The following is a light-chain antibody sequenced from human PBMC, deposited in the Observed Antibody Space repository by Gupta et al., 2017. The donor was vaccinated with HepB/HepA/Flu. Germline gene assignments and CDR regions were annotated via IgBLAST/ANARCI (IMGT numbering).Light chain of an antibody. CDR1: QGIGMY. Sequence: DIQLTQSPSFLSASVGDRVTITCRASQGIGMYLAWYQHKPGRAPNVLIYDASTLQSGVPSRFSGSGSETEFTLTINYLQPEDFATYFCQQLNNFPWTFGQGTKVKVK. CDR3: QQLNNFPWT. J-gene: IGKJ1*01. V-gene: IGKV1-9*01. CDR2: DAS.